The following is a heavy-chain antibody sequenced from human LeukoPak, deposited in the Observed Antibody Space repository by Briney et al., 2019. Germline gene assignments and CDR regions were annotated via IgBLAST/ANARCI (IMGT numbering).Heavy chain of an antibody. D-gene: IGHD3-10*01. J-gene: IGHJ5*02. CDR1: GQTLSNYA. Sequence: SLTLSCQAPGQTLSNYAMSWVRQPPRKGLDSTPGISDSGGSTHYADSVEGRFTISRDNSKNTLYLQMNSLRAEDTAVYYCAKDPLRGVRDWLDPWGQGTLVTVSS. V-gene: IGHV3-23*01. CDR3: AKDPLRGVRDWLDP. CDR2: ISDSGGST.